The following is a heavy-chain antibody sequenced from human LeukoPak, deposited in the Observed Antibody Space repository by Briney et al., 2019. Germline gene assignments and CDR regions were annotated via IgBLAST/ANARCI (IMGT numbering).Heavy chain of an antibody. J-gene: IGHJ4*02. Sequence: SETLSLTCTVSGGSLSSYYWSWIRQPPGKGLEWIGYIYYSGSTNYNPSLKSRVTISVDTSKNQFSLKLSSVTAADTAVYYCTGATTVAGSYFDYWGQGTLVTVSS. D-gene: IGHD6-19*01. CDR1: GGSLSSYY. CDR2: IYYSGST. CDR3: TGATTVAGSYFDY. V-gene: IGHV4-59*01.